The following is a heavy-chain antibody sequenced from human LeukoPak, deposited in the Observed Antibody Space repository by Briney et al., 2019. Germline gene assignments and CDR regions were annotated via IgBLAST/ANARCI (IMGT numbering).Heavy chain of an antibody. D-gene: IGHD5-12*01. Sequence: PGGSLRLSCAASGFTFSSYAMHWVRQAPGKGLEWVAVISYDGSNKYYADSVKGRFTISRDNSKNTLYLQMNSLRAEDTAVYYCARTGEDIVANYYYYYMDVWGKGTTVTVSS. CDR1: GFTFSSYA. CDR3: ARTGEDIVANYYYYYMDV. CDR2: ISYDGSNK. J-gene: IGHJ6*03. V-gene: IGHV3-30*04.